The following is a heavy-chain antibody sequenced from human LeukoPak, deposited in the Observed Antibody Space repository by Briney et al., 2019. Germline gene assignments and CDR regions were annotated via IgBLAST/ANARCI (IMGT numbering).Heavy chain of an antibody. Sequence: GGSLRLSCVASGFTFSSYSMNWVRQAPGKGLEWVSYITRSSSAKFYADSVKGRFTVSRDNAENLLYLQMNSLRAEDTAVYYCTRDQEGSDYWGQGTLVTVSS. J-gene: IGHJ4*02. V-gene: IGHV3-48*01. CDR1: GFTFSSYS. CDR3: TRDQEGSDY. CDR2: ITRSSSAK.